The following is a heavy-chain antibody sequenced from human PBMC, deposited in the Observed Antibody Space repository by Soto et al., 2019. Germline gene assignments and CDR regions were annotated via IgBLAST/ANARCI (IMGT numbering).Heavy chain of an antibody. Sequence: QMQLVQSGAEVKKPGASVKVSCTASGYTLSDYYIHWVRQAPGQGVESMGWIDPNSGDTNYAQKFQGWVTMTRETSISTVYMELRRLKSDDTAVYYCAGSIAARPHYYGMEVWGQGTTVSVSS. CDR3: AGSIAARPHYYGMEV. V-gene: IGHV1-2*04. D-gene: IGHD6-6*01. CDR2: IDPNSGDT. CDR1: GYTLSDYY. J-gene: IGHJ6*02.